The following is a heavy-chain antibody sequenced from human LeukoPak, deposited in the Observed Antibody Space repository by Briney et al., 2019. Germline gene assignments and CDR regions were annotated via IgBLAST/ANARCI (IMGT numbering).Heavy chain of an antibody. CDR1: GGSISTSNYY. J-gene: IGHJ5*02. Sequence: SSETLSLTCTVSGGSISTSNYYWGWIRQPPGKGLEWIGNIFYSGSTYYSPSLRSRVTISLDTSRNQFSLKLSSVTAADTAVYYCARGWRLRLGEPTQGGWFDPWGQGTLVTVSS. CDR3: ARGWRLRLGEPTQGGWFDP. CDR2: IFYSGST. D-gene: IGHD3-16*01. V-gene: IGHV4-39*07.